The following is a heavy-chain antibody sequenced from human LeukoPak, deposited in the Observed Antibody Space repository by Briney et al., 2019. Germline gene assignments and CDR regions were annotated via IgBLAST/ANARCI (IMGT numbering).Heavy chain of an antibody. CDR2: ISSSGSTI. D-gene: IGHD3-22*01. CDR3: ARPQIVVGYFDY. V-gene: IGHV3-48*03. Sequence: GGSLRLSCAASGFTFSSYEMNWVRQAPGKGLEWVSYISSSGSTIYYAESVKGRFTISRDNAKNSLYLQMNSLRAEDTAVYYCARPQIVVGYFDYWGQGTLVTVSS. CDR1: GFTFSSYE. J-gene: IGHJ4*02.